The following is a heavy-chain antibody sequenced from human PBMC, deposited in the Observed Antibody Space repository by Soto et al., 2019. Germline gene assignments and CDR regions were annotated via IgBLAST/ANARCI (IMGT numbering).Heavy chain of an antibody. CDR2: INPSSGTT. D-gene: IGHD1-26*01. CDR3: ARSLGETTSLFDY. J-gene: IGHJ4*02. CDR1: GYIFIHCF. V-gene: IGHV1-46*01. Sequence: QVQLVQSGAEMKQPGASVKLSCQASGYIFIHCFMHWVRQAPVQGLEWMGCINPSSGTTTYAKKFQGRVTVTRDTSTSTVYMELSSLGSGDTAMYYCARSLGETTSLFDYWGQGSLVTVSA.